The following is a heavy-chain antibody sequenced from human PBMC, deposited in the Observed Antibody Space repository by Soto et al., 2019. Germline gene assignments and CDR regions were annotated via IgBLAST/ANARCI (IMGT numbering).Heavy chain of an antibody. CDR1: GATFSSYA. J-gene: IGHJ4*02. V-gene: IGHV1-69*14. D-gene: IGHD5-12*01. CDR2: IVPTVDTS. Sequence: QVQLVQSGDEVRQPASSVKVSCKTSGATFSSYAITWVRQAPGQGLEWMGGIVPTVDTSTYAQKFQGRVTITADKFTNTVYMGLSSLRSDDTAVYYCVRVVAIPGYPDNWGQGTLVTVSS. CDR3: VRVVAIPGYPDN.